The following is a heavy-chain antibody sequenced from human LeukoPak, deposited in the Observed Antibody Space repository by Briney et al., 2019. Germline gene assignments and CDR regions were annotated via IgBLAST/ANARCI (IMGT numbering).Heavy chain of an antibody. CDR2: ITGDGGSS. CDR3: AKALYGGNTV. D-gene: IGHD4-23*01. Sequence: PGGSLRLSCAASGFTFSNYAMSWVRQAPEKGLEWVSAITGDGGSSYYADSVKGRFTISRDNSKNTLYLQVTSLRAEDTALYYCAKALYGGNTVWGQGTLVTVSS. J-gene: IGHJ4*02. V-gene: IGHV3-23*01. CDR1: GFTFSNYA.